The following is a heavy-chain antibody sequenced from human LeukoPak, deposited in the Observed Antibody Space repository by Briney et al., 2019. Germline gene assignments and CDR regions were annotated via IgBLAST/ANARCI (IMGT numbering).Heavy chain of an antibody. CDR3: ARVDIDLNWFDP. CDR2: IYYSGST. Sequence: SETLSLTCTVSGGSISSYYWSWIRQPPGKGPEWIGYIYYSGSTYYNPSLKSRVTISVDTSKNQFSLKLSSVTAADTAVYYCARVDIDLNWFDPWGQGTLVTVSS. V-gene: IGHV4-59*08. CDR1: GGSISSYY. D-gene: IGHD2-15*01. J-gene: IGHJ5*02.